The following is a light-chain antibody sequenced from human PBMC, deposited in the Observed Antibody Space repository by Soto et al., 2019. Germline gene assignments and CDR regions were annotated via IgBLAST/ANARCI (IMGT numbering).Light chain of an antibody. J-gene: IGKJ4*01. CDR1: QSVSGN. Sequence: EILMTQSPATLSVSPGERATLSCRASQSVSGNLAWYQQKRGQAPRLLLYGASTRATGIPARFSGSGSGTEFTLTISSLQSEDFAIYYCRHYNNWPLTFGGGTKVDIK. CDR3: RHYNNWPLT. V-gene: IGKV3-15*01. CDR2: GAS.